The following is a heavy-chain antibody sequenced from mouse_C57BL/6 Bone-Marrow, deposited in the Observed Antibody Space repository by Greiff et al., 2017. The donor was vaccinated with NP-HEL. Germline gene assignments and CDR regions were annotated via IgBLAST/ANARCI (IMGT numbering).Heavy chain of an antibody. Sequence: EVKLMESGGGLVKPGGSLKLSCAASGFTFSDYGMHWVRQAPEKGLEWVAYISSGSSTIYYADTVKGRFTISRDNAKNTLFLLMTSLRSEDTAMYYCARPNWAWFAYWGQGTLVTVSA. CDR1: GFTFSDYG. CDR2: ISSGSSTI. J-gene: IGHJ3*01. D-gene: IGHD4-1*01. V-gene: IGHV5-17*01. CDR3: ARPNWAWFAY.